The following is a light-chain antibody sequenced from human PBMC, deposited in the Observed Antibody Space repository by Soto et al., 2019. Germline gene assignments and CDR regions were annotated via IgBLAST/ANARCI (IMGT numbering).Light chain of an antibody. J-gene: IGLJ1*01. Sequence: YELTQPPSVSVAPGQTARITCGGINIGSKSVHWYRQKPGQAPVLVVYDDADRPSGIPERFSGSNSGNTAALTISRVEAGDEADYFCQVWDVSSVHFVFGTGTKLTVL. CDR3: QVWDVSSVHFV. V-gene: IGLV3-21*02. CDR2: DDA. CDR1: NIGSKS.